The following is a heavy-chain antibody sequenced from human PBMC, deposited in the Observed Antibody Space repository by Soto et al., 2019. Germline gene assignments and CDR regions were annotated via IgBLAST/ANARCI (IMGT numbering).Heavy chain of an antibody. CDR1: GFTFSDHY. CDR3: ARRGDSYSWDY. J-gene: IGHJ4*02. Sequence: GRSLRLSCAASGFTFSDHYMDWVRQAPGTGLEWVGRIRNKANSYTTEYAASVKDRFIISSDDSKKSLYLQMNSLKTEDTAVYYCARRGDSYSWDYWGQGTLVTVSS. CDR2: IRNKANSYTT. D-gene: IGHD2-21*01. V-gene: IGHV3-72*01.